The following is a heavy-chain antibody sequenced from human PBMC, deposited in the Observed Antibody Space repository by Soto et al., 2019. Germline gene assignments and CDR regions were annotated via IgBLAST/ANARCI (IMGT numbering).Heavy chain of an antibody. CDR1: GFTFSSYW. Sequence: VGSLRLSCAASGFTFSSYWMSWVRQAPGKGLEWVANIKQDGSEKYYVDSVKGRFTISRDNAKNSLYLQMNSLRAEDTAVYYCARDKSIAARTYYYYYMDVWGKGTTVTVSS. CDR2: IKQDGSEK. V-gene: IGHV3-7*03. D-gene: IGHD6-6*01. J-gene: IGHJ6*03. CDR3: ARDKSIAARTYYYYYMDV.